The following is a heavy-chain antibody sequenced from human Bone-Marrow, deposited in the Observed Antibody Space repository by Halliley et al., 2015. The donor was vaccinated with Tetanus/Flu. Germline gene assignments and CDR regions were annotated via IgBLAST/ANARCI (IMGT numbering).Heavy chain of an antibody. V-gene: IGHV3-48*03. D-gene: IGHD3-16*01. CDR2: ISSSGSTI. Sequence: SLRLSCAASGFTFSNYEMNWVRQAPGKGLEWISYISSSGSTIYYADSVKGRFTISRDNAKNSLYLQMNSLRAEDTAVYYCVRGGPSVSSNWFDPGGQGTLVTGSS. J-gene: IGHJ5*02. CDR3: VRGGPSVSSNWFDP. CDR1: GFTFSNYE.